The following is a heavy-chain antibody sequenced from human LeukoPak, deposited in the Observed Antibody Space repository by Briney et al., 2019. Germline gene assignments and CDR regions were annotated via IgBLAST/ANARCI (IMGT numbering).Heavy chain of an antibody. V-gene: IGHV4-59*13. CDR3: ARAPRGESDAASGFYGVDV. D-gene: IGHD3-22*01. CDR1: GGSHSTYY. J-gene: IGHJ6*02. CDR2: LYRGGS. Sequence: SETLSLTCTVSGGSHSTYYWTWFRQPQGKGLEWFGLFLYRGGSNYNPSLKSRVTISVDTSTNQFSLKLNAVPAADTAVYYCARAPRGESDAASGFYGVDVWGQGTTVIVSS.